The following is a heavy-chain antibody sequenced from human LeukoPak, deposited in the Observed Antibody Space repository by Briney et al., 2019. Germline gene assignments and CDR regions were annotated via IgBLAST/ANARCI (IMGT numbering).Heavy chain of an antibody. CDR2: INSDNGNT. Sequence: ASVKVSCKASGYTFTTYAIHWVRQAPGQRLEWMGWINSDNGNTKYSQKFQGRVTITRDTSASTAYMELSSLRSEDTAVYYCARGATITMIVVGDALDIWGQGTMVTVSS. CDR1: GYTFTTYA. D-gene: IGHD3-22*01. V-gene: IGHV1-3*04. J-gene: IGHJ3*02. CDR3: ARGATITMIVVGDALDI.